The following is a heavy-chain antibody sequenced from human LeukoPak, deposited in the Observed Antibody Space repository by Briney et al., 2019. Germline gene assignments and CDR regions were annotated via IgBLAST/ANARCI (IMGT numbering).Heavy chain of an antibody. Sequence: GGSLRLSCAASGFTFSSYGMSWVRQAPGKGLEWVSAISGSGGSTYYADSVKGRFTISRDNSKNTLYLQMNSLRAEGTAVYYCAKEGGFGELHFDYWGQGTLVTVSS. V-gene: IGHV3-23*01. J-gene: IGHJ4*02. D-gene: IGHD3-10*01. CDR3: AKEGGFGELHFDY. CDR2: ISGSGGST. CDR1: GFTFSSYG.